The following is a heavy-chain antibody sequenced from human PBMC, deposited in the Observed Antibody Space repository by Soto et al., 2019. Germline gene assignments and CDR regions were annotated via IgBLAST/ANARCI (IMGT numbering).Heavy chain of an antibody. V-gene: IGHV1-69*13. Sequence: ASVKVSCKASGGTFSSYAISWVRQAPGQGLEWMGGIIPIFGTANYAQKFQGRVTITADESTSTAYMELSSLRSEDTAVYYCARVGGLAARTFDYWGPGTLVTVSS. CDR1: GGTFSSYA. CDR3: ARVGGLAARTFDY. J-gene: IGHJ4*02. D-gene: IGHD6-6*01. CDR2: IIPIFGTA.